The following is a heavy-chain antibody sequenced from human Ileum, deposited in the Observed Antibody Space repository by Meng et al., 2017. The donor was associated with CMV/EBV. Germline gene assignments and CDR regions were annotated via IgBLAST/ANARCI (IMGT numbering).Heavy chain of an antibody. Sequence: ASVKVSCKASGYSFMSYDIKWVRQAAGHGLEWMGWMNTNTGNRGYGQKFQDRVTMTRDTSTSTAYMELTSLTSEDTAMYYCARVELDATPVYWSQGTLVTVSS. CDR2: MNTNTGNR. D-gene: IGHD2-15*01. J-gene: IGHJ1*01. V-gene: IGHV1-8*01. CDR1: GYSFMSYD. CDR3: ARVELDATPVY.